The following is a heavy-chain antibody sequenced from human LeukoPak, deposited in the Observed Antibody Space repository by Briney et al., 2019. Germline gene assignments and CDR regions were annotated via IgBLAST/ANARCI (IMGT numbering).Heavy chain of an antibody. CDR3: ARRVPNWYFDL. J-gene: IGHJ2*01. CDR1: GGSISSYY. Sequence: SETLSLTCTVSGGSISSYYWSWIRQPPGKGLEWIGYIYYSGSTNYNPSLKSRATISVDTSKNQFSLKLSSVTAADTAVYYCARRVPNWYFDLWGRGTLVTVSS. V-gene: IGHV4-59*08. CDR2: IYYSGST.